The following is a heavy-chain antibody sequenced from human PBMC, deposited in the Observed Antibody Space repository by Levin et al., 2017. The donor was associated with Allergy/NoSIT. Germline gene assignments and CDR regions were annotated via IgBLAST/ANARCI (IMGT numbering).Heavy chain of an antibody. CDR2: IYYSGST. V-gene: IGHV4-39*01. J-gene: IGHJ6*02. Sequence: GSLRLSCTVSGGSISSSSFYWGWIRQPPGTGLEWIGSIYYSGSTYYNPSLKSRVTISVETPKNQFSLKLSSVTAADTAVYYCARRGDRAVAGSDYGMDVWGQGTTVTVSS. CDR3: ARRGDRAVAGSDYGMDV. CDR1: GGSISSSSFY. D-gene: IGHD6-19*01.